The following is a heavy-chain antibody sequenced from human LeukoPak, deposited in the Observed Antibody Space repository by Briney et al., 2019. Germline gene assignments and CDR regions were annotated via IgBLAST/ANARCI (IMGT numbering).Heavy chain of an antibody. CDR2: ISAYNGNT. CDR3: ASSDSVFQALDP. CDR1: GYTFTSYG. D-gene: IGHD2-21*01. J-gene: IGHJ5*02. V-gene: IGHV1-18*01. Sequence: ASVKVSCKASGYTFTSYGISWVRQAPGQGLEWMGWISAYNGNTNYAQKLQGRVTMTTDTSTSTAYMELRSLRSDDTAVYYCASSDSVFQALDPWGQGTLVTVPS.